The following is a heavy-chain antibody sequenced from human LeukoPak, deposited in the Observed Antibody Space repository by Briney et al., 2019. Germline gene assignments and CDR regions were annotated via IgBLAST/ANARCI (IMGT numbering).Heavy chain of an antibody. V-gene: IGHV1-18*01. J-gene: IGHJ4*02. CDR1: GYSFTNYG. D-gene: IGHD3-9*01. CDR2: ISYTGNT. Sequence: ASVKVSCKASGYSFTNYGICWVRQAPGQGLEWMGWISYTGNTEYAPKVQGRVTMATDTSTSTAYMELRSLRSDDTAVYYCARRYYDILTGYYLVDYWGQGTLVTVSS. CDR3: ARRYYDILTGYYLVDY.